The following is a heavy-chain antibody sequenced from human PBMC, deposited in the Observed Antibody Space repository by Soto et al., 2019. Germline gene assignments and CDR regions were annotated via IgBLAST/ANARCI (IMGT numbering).Heavy chain of an antibody. CDR1: GGSVSSGSYY. CDR3: ARGSHLWLDY. Sequence: SETLSLTCTVSGGSVSSGSYYWSWIRQPPGKGLEWIGYIYYSGSTNYNPSLKSRVTISVDTSKNQFSLKLSSVTAADTAVYYCARGSHLWLDYWGQGTLVTVYS. D-gene: IGHD5-18*01. CDR2: IYYSGST. V-gene: IGHV4-61*01. J-gene: IGHJ4*02.